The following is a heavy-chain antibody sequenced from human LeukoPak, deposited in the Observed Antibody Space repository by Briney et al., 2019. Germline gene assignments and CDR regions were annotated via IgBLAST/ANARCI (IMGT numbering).Heavy chain of an antibody. V-gene: IGHV1-18*01. J-gene: IGHJ5*02. D-gene: IGHD1-26*01. Sequence: ASVNVSCKASGYTFTSYGIDWVRQAPGQGLEWMGWISGYNGNTNYARNLQGRLTMTTNTSTHTAYMELRSPRSDTPACDCCSRDWRGWDQCHPWGEKPLVTVS. CDR3: SRDWRGWDQCHP. CDR1: GYTFTSYG. CDR2: ISGYNGNT.